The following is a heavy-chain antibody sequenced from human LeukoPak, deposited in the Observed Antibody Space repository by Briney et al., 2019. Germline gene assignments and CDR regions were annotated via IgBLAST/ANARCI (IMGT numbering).Heavy chain of an antibody. Sequence: GGSLRLSCAASGFTFSSYSMNWVRQAPGKGLEWVSYISSSSSTIYYADSVKGRFTISRGNAKNSLYLQMNSLRAEDTAVYYCARGGYYGWFDPWGQGTLVTVSS. CDR2: ISSSSSTI. CDR1: GFTFSSYS. D-gene: IGHD1-26*01. V-gene: IGHV3-48*04. CDR3: ARGGYYGWFDP. J-gene: IGHJ5*02.